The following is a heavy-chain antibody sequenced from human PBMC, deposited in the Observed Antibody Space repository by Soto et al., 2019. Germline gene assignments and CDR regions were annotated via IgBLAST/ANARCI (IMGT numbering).Heavy chain of an antibody. Sequence: EVQLLESGGGLVQPGGSLRLSCAASGFTFSSYAMSWVRQAPGKGLEWVSAISGSGGSTYYADSVKGRFTISRDNSKNTLYLQMNSLRAEDTAVYYCAGAITMIVVVPPLSWGQGTLVTVSS. CDR1: GFTFSSYA. J-gene: IGHJ4*02. CDR3: AGAITMIVVVPPLS. D-gene: IGHD3-22*01. CDR2: ISGSGGST. V-gene: IGHV3-23*01.